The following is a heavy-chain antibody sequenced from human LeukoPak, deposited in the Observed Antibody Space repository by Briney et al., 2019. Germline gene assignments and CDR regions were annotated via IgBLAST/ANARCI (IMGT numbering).Heavy chain of an antibody. CDR1: GYTLTELS. CDR2: FDPEDGET. D-gene: IGHD6-19*01. V-gene: IGHV1-24*01. CDR3: ATTGSFCSIAVAGTANCDY. J-gene: IGHJ4*02. Sequence: ASVKVSCKVSGYTLTELSMHWVRQSPGKGLEWMGGFDPEDGETIYAQKFQGRVTMTEDTSTGTAYMELSSLRSEDTAVYYCATTGSFCSIAVAGTANCDYWGQGTLVTVSS.